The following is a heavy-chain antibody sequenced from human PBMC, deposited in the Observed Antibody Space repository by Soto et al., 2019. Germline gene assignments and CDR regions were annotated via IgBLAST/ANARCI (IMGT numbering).Heavy chain of an antibody. V-gene: IGHV1-69*13. CDR2: IIPIFGTA. CDR3: ARAFNYGDSTYYYGMDV. D-gene: IGHD4-17*01. CDR1: GGTFSSYA. Sequence: SVKVSCKASGGTFSSYAISWVRQAPGQGLEWMGGIIPIFGTANYAQKFQGRVTITADESTSTAYMELSSLRSEDTAVYYCARAFNYGDSTYYYGMDVWGQGTTVTVSS. J-gene: IGHJ6*02.